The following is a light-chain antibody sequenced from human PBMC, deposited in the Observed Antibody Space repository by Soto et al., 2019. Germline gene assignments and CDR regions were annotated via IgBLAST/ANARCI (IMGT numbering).Light chain of an antibody. CDR3: CSYAGSNIYV. V-gene: IGLV2-11*01. J-gene: IGLJ1*01. Sequence: QSALTQPRSVSGSPGQSVTISCTGNRGDVGGYPYVSWYQHHPGKVHKLLIYDVSYRPSGVPDRFFGSKAGNTASLTISGLQADDEAVYHCCSYAGSNIYVFGSGTKVTVL. CDR2: DVS. CDR1: RGDVGGYPY.